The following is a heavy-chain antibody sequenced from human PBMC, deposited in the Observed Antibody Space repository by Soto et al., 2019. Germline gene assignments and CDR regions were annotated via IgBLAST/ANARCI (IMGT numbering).Heavy chain of an antibody. CDR3: ARDRDYMWGSYREYYYYLDV. D-gene: IGHD3-16*02. Sequence: GASVKVSCKASGYTFTSYAMHWVRQAPGQRLEWMGWINAGNGNTKYSQKFQGRVTITRDTSASTAYMELSSLRSEDTAVYYCARDRDYMWGSYREYYYYLDVWGKGTTVTVSS. CDR1: GYTFTSYA. J-gene: IGHJ6*03. V-gene: IGHV1-3*01. CDR2: INAGNGNT.